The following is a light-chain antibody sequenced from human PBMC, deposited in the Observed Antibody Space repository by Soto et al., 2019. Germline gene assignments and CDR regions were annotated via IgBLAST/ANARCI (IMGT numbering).Light chain of an antibody. J-gene: IGLJ2*01. CDR2: DVN. Sequence: QSALTQPASVSGSPGQSITISCTGTSSDIGGLYNYVSWYQQHPGKAPKLLIYDVNDRPSGVSDRFSGSKSGNTASLTISGLPAEDEGVYFCRAYSSGPTPVVFGGGTKLTVL. CDR3: RAYSSGPTPVV. CDR1: SSDIGGLYNY. V-gene: IGLV2-14*01.